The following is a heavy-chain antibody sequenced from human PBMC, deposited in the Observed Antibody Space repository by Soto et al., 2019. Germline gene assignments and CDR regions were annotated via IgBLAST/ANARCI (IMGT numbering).Heavy chain of an antibody. V-gene: IGHV3-23*01. CDR2: ISSSGLNT. CDR1: GFTFSTYA. Sequence: EVQLLESGGDLVQPGGSLRLSCAASGFTFSTYAMTWVRQAPGKGLEWVSAISSSGLNTYYADSVKGRFTISRDDSKNTLYLQMNSLRADDTAIYYCAKEGHSGVWYNFDSWGQGTLVTVSS. D-gene: IGHD6-19*01. CDR3: AKEGHSGVWYNFDS. J-gene: IGHJ4*02.